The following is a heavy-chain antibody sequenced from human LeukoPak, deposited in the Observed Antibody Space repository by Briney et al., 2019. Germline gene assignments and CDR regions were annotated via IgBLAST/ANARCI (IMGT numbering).Heavy chain of an antibody. CDR1: GFTFSSYE. Sequence: GGSLRLSCAAPGFTFSSYEMNWVRQAPGRGLEWVSYISSSGSTIYYADSVKGRFTISRDNAKNSLYLQMNSLRAEDTAVYYCAELGITMIGGVWGKGTTVTISS. V-gene: IGHV3-48*03. D-gene: IGHD3-10*02. J-gene: IGHJ6*04. CDR3: AELGITMIGGV. CDR2: ISSSGSTI.